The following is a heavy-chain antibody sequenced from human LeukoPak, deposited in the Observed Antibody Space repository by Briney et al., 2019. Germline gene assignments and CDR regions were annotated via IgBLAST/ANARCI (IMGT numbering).Heavy chain of an antibody. CDR1: GGSISSYY. Sequence: SETLSLTCTVSGGSISSYYWSWIRQPPGKGLEWIGYIYYSGSTNYNPSLKSRVTVSLEMSKKQFSLKLSSVTAADKAVDYCGRGKLWEHSFDPWGQGTLVTVSS. CDR2: IYYSGST. V-gene: IGHV4-59*08. D-gene: IGHD1-26*01. CDR3: GRGKLWEHSFDP. J-gene: IGHJ5*02.